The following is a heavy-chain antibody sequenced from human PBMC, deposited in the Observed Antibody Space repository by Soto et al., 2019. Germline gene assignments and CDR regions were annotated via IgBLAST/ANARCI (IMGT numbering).Heavy chain of an antibody. J-gene: IGHJ6*03. CDR3: ARAYSYCSGGSCYSFYYYYYMDV. D-gene: IGHD2-15*01. CDR2: ISAYNGNT. Sequence: ASAKVSCKASGYTFTSYGISWVRQAPGQGVEWMGWISAYNGNTNYAQKLQGRVTMTTDTSTSTAYMELRSLRSDDTAVYYCARAYSYCSGGSCYSFYYYYYMDVWGKGTTVTVSS. V-gene: IGHV1-18*01. CDR1: GYTFTSYG.